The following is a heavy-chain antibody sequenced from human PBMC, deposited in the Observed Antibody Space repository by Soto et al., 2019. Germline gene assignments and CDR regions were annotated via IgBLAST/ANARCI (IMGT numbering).Heavy chain of an antibody. CDR1: GGSIISFTYY. CDR3: ASQGSTTIDY. CDR2: VYYNENT. J-gene: IGHJ4*02. Sequence: PXGTLSLTCSVSGGSIISFTYYWGWIRQPPGKGLEWIGTVYYNENTYYNPSLKSRVTITVDTSKNQFSLKLSSVTAADTAEYYCASQGSTTIDYWGQGTLVTVSS. V-gene: IGHV4-39*07. D-gene: IGHD2-2*01.